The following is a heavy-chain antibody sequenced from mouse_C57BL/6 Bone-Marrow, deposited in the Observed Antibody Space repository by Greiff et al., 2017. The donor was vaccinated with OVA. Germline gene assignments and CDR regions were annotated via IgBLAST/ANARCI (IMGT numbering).Heavy chain of an antibody. V-gene: IGHV3-6*01. CDR2: ISYDGSN. J-gene: IGHJ3*01. CDR1: GYSITSGYY. CDR3: ARDRVYYDYDVAWFAY. D-gene: IGHD2-4*01. Sequence: EVHLVESGPGLVKPSQSLSLTCSVTGYSITSGYYWNWIRQFPGNKLEWMGYISYDGSNNYNPSLKNRISITRDTSKNQFFLKLNSVTTEDTATYYCARDRVYYDYDVAWFAYWGQGTLVTVSA.